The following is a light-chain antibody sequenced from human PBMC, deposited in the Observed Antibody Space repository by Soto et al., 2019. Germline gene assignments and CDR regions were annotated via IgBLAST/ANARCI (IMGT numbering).Light chain of an antibody. J-gene: IGLJ3*02. CDR1: SSDLGGLNY. CDR3: SSYTTTSTLV. Sequence: QSALTQPASVSGSPGQSITIPCSGRSSDLGGLNYVSWYQQHPGKVPKLIIYKVDNRPSGISDRFSASKSGNTASLTISGLQAEDEAHYYCSSYTTTSTLVFGGGTKLTVL. CDR2: KVD. V-gene: IGLV2-14*01.